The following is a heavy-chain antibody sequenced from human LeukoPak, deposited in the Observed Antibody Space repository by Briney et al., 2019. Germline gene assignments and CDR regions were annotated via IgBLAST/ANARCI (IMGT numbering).Heavy chain of an antibody. D-gene: IGHD6-13*01. CDR3: ARGPYSSSWYRTSYYYYYMDV. CDR2: INWNGGST. J-gene: IGHJ6*03. CDR1: GFTFDDYG. Sequence: GGSLRLSCAASGFTFDDYGMSWVRQAPGKGLEWVSGINWNGGSTGYADSVKGRFTISRDNAKNSLYLQMNSLRAEDTAVYYCARGPYSSSWYRTSYYYYYMDVWGKGTTVTVSS. V-gene: IGHV3-20*04.